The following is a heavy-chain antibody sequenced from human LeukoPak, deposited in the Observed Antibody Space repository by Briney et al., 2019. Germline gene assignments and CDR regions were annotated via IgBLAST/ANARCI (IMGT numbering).Heavy chain of an antibody. CDR3: ARDVRITMVRGVIIVGGYYYYYMDV. J-gene: IGHJ6*03. Sequence: GGSLRLSCAASGFTFSSYWMSWVRQAPGKGLEWVANIKQDGSEKYYVDSVKGRFTISRDNAKNTLYMQMNRLRDEDTGVYYCARDVRITMVRGVIIVGGYYYYYMDVWGKGTTVTISS. CDR1: GFTFSSYW. V-gene: IGHV3-7*01. CDR2: IKQDGSEK. D-gene: IGHD3-10*01.